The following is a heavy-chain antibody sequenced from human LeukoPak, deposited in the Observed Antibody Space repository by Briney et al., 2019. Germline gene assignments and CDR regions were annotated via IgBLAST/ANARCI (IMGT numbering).Heavy chain of an antibody. V-gene: IGHV3-21*01. J-gene: IGHJ4*02. CDR1: GFTFSSYS. Sequence: GGSLRLSCAASGFTFSSYSMNWVRQAPGKGLEWVSSISSSSSYIYYADSVKGRFTISRDNAKNSLCLQMNSLRAEDTAVYYCARAATIFGVVTNFDYWGQGTLVTVSS. D-gene: IGHD3-3*01. CDR2: ISSSSSYI. CDR3: ARAATIFGVVTNFDY.